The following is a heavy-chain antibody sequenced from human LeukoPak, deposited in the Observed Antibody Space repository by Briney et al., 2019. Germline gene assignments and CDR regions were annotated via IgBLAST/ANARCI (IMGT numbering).Heavy chain of an antibody. CDR3: ATVSDFWKLDV. CDR1: GYTLTELS. V-gene: IGHV1-24*01. Sequence: ASVKVSFTVSGYTLTELSMHWVRQAPGKGLEWMGGFDPEDGETIYAQKFQGRVTMTEDTSTDTAYMELSSLRSEDTAVYYCATVSDFWKLDVWGQGTTVTVSS. J-gene: IGHJ6*02. CDR2: FDPEDGET. D-gene: IGHD3-3*01.